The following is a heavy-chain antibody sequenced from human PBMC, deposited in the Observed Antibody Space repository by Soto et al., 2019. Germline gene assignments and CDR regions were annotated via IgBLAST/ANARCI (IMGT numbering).Heavy chain of an antibody. CDR1: GFTFSSFG. D-gene: IGHD3-3*01. CDR3: ARVNDFWSAGEY. V-gene: IGHV3-48*01. Sequence: GGSLRLSCAASGFTFSSFGMNWVRQAPGKGLEWVSYISRSSNTIYYADSVKGRFTISRDDAKNSLYLQMNSLRAEDTAVYYSARVNDFWSAGEYWGQGTLVTVSS. CDR2: ISRSSNTI. J-gene: IGHJ4*02.